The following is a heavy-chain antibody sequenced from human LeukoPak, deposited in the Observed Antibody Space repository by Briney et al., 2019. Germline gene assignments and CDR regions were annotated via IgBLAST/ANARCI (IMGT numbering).Heavy chain of an antibody. D-gene: IGHD3-3*01. CDR1: GGTFSSYA. V-gene: IGHV1-69*13. CDR2: IIPIFGTA. J-gene: IGHJ6*02. CDR3: ARAKKLRFLEWSDEYYYGMDV. Sequence: ASVKGSCKASGGTFSSYAISWVRQAPGQGLEWMGGIIPIFGTANYAQKFQGRVTITADESTSTAYMELSSLRSEDTAVYYCARAKKLRFLEWSDEYYYGMDVWGQGTTVTVSS.